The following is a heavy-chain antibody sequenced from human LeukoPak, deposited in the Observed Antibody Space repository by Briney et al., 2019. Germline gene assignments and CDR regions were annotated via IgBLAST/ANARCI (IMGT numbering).Heavy chain of an antibody. J-gene: IGHJ4*02. CDR2: IYYSGST. CDR1: GGSISSSSYY. Sequence: SETLSLTCTVSGGSISSSSYYWGWIRQPPGKGLEWIGSIYYSGSTYYNPSLKSRVTISVDTSKNQFSLKLSSVTAADTAVYYCARADDSSGPFPYYFDYWGQGTLVTVSS. V-gene: IGHV4-39*01. CDR3: ARADDSSGPFPYYFDY. D-gene: IGHD3-22*01.